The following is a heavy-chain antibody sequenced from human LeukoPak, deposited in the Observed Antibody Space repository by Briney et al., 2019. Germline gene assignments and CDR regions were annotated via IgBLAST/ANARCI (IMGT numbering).Heavy chain of an antibody. CDR2: ISSSSSTI. Sequence: GGSLRLSCAASGFTFSSYSMNWVRQAPGKGLEWVSYISSSSSTIYYADSVKGRFTISRDNAKNSLYLQMNSLRAEDTAVYYCARPKMGATSPALLWGQGTLVTVSS. CDR1: GFTFSSYS. CDR3: ARPKMGATSPALL. V-gene: IGHV3-48*01. J-gene: IGHJ4*02. D-gene: IGHD1-26*01.